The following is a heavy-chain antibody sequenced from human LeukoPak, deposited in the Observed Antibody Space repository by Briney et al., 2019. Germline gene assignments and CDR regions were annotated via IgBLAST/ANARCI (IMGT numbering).Heavy chain of an antibody. Sequence: ASVKVSCKASGYTFTSYGISWVRQAPGQGLEWMGWISAYNGNTNYVQKLQGRVTMTTDTSTSTAYMELRSLRSDDTAVYYCARDSSGYYGGAFDIWGQGTMVTVSS. CDR3: ARDSSGYYGGAFDI. CDR2: ISAYNGNT. J-gene: IGHJ3*02. V-gene: IGHV1-18*01. D-gene: IGHD3-22*01. CDR1: GYTFTSYG.